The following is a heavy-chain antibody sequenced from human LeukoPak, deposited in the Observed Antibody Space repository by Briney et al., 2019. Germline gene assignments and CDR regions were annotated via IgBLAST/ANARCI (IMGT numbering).Heavy chain of an antibody. CDR2: IYYSGST. V-gene: IGHV4-59*08. CDR1: GGSMNSYY. J-gene: IGHJ3*01. CDR3: ARQPGGTAAFDL. D-gene: IGHD1-14*01. Sequence: SETLSLTCTVSGGSMNSYYWSWILQPPGPGLEWIAYIYYSGSTNYNPSLKSRVTISVDTSKNQFSLTLSSVTAADTAVYYCARQPGGTAAFDLWGQGTMVTVSS.